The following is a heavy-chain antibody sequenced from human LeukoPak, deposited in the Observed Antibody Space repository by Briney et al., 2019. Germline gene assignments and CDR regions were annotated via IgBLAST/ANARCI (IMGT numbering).Heavy chain of an antibody. D-gene: IGHD5-12*01. CDR3: ARVHIEGTRPDC. CDR1: GGSISPYY. CDR2: IYHSGST. J-gene: IGHJ4*02. Sequence: SETLSLTCTISGGSISPYYWSWIRQPPGKGLEWLGNIYHSGSTNDNPSLKSRVTMSVDTSKNQFSLKLSSVTAADTAIYYCARVHIEGTRPDCWGQGTLVTVSS. V-gene: IGHV4-59*01.